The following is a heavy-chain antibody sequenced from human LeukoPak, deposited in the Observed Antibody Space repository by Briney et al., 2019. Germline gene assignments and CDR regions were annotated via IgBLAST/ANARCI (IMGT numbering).Heavy chain of an antibody. CDR3: ARDTYYRLDY. V-gene: IGHV3-53*01. D-gene: IGHD3-10*01. CDR2: IYSDGST. J-gene: IGHJ4*02. CDR1: GFTVSSNY. Sequence: GGSLRLSCAASGFTVSSNYMSWVRQAPGTGLEWVSEIYSDGSTYYAASVKGRFSISRDKSKNTVYLQMNSLRAEDTAVYYCARDTYYRLDYWGQGTLVTVSS.